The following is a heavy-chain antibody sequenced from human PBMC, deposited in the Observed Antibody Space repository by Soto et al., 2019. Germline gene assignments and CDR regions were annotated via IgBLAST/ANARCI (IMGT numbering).Heavy chain of an antibody. CDR1: GGSISSNY. V-gene: IGHV4-59*08. D-gene: IGHD5-18*01. Sequence: QVQLQESGPGLVKPSETLSLTCTVSGGSISSNYWSWIRQPPGKGLEWIGYIHYSGSTNYNPSLKSRVTISDDTSRNQFSLKLTSVTAADTAVYYCARLVGYHWRNQGGYNFDYWGQGTLVIVSS. CDR2: IHYSGST. CDR3: ARLVGYHWRNQGGYNFDY. J-gene: IGHJ4*02.